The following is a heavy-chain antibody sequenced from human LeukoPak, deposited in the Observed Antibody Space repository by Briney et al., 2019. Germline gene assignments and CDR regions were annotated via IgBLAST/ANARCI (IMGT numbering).Heavy chain of an antibody. D-gene: IGHD3-9*01. CDR2: TYHSGST. Sequence: SGTLSLTCAVSGGSISSSNWWSWVRQPPGKGLEWMGETYHSGSTNYNPSLKSRVTISVDKSKNQFSLKLSSVTAADTAVYYCARVGAYYDILTGYYRGWFDPWGQGTLVTVSS. V-gene: IGHV4-4*02. J-gene: IGHJ5*02. CDR3: ARVGAYYDILTGYYRGWFDP. CDR1: GGSISSSNW.